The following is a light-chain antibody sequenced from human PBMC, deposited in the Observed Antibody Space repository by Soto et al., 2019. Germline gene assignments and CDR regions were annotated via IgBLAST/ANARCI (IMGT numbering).Light chain of an antibody. V-gene: IGKV1-33*01. Sequence: DIQMTQSPSSLSVSIGDRVTITCQASQALGNFLNWFQQKPGNAPKLLIYDASTLETGVPSRFTGSRSGTTVTSTIISLQPEDIESYYCQQYTKLPVTFGQGTRLEIK. J-gene: IGKJ5*01. CDR2: DAS. CDR3: QQYTKLPVT. CDR1: QALGNF.